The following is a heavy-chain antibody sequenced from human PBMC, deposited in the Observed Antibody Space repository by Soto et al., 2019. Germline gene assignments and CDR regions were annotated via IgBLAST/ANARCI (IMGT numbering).Heavy chain of an antibody. D-gene: IGHD3-22*01. V-gene: IGHV3-30*18. CDR2: ISYDGSNK. J-gene: IGHJ4*02. Sequence: QVQLVESGGGVVQPGRSLRLSCAASGFTFSSYGMHWVRQAPGKGLEWVAVISYDGSNKYYADSVKGRFTISRDNSKNTLYLQMNSLRAEDTAVYYCAKVGYYYDSSGYYPDYWGQGTLVTVSS. CDR3: AKVGYYYDSSGYYPDY. CDR1: GFTFSSYG.